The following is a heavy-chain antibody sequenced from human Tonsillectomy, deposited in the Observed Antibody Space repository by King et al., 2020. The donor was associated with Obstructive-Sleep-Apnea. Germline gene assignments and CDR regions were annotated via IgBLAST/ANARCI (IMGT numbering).Heavy chain of an antibody. J-gene: IGHJ4*02. CDR2: ISYDGSNK. Sequence: VQLVESGGGVVQPGRSLRLSCAASGFTFSSYAMHWVRQAPGKGLEWVAVISYDGSNKYYADSVKGRFNISSDNSKNTLYLQMNSLRAEDTAVYYCAREGRREFDYWGQGTLVTVSS. CDR1: GFTFSSYA. D-gene: IGHD6-6*01. V-gene: IGHV3-30*04. CDR3: AREGRREFDY.